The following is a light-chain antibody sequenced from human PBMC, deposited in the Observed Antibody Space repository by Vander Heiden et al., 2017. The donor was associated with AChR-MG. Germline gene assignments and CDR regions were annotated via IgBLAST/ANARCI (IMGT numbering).Light chain of an antibody. Sequence: DIQMTQSPSSLSASVGDRVTITCRTSQSIASYLNWYQQKPGKAPHLLIFGASSLQSGVPSRFSGSGSGTDFTLTISRLQPEDFAIYYCQQRVTAPWTFGQGTKVEVK. J-gene: IGKJ1*01. CDR1: QSIASY. CDR2: GAS. CDR3: QQRVTAPWT. V-gene: IGKV1-39*01.